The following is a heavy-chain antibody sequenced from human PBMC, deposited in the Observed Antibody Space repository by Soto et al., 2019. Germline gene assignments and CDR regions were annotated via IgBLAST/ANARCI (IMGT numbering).Heavy chain of an antibody. CDR2: IKSKTDGGTT. V-gene: IGHV3-15*01. CDR1: GITFINAG. CDR3: TTDYEWLLPLFDY. J-gene: IGHJ4*02. Sequence: PRLSCVACGITFINAGMSWVRQAPGKGLEWVGRIKSKTDGGTTDYAAPVKGRFTISRDDSKNTLYLQMNSLKTEDTAVYYCTTDYEWLLPLFDYWGQGTLVTVSS. D-gene: IGHD3-22*01.